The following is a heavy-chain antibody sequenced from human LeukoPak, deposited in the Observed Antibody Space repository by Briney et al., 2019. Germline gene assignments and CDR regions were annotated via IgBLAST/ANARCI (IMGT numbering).Heavy chain of an antibody. D-gene: IGHD3-22*01. V-gene: IGHV4-39*01. J-gene: IGHJ4*02. Sequence: PSETLSLTCAVSGDSINSESFFWGWLRQPPGKGLEWIGSIYYSGTTYYNPSLNSRVSVSVDTANNQFSLRLRSVTAADTTVYFCAAASVHYFDSSGYYFYFEFWGQGTLVPVSS. CDR2: IYYSGTT. CDR1: GDSINSESFF. CDR3: AAASVHYFDSSGYYFYFEF.